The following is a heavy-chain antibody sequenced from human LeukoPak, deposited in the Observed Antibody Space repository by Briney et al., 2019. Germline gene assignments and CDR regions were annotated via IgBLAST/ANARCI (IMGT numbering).Heavy chain of an antibody. D-gene: IGHD6-13*01. Sequence: GGSLRLSCVASGFTFSRHWMAWVRQAPGKGLEWVANIKKDGREIYYMDSVKGRFTISRDNAKNSLYLQMNSLRAEDTAVYYCARRGSSSPRAFDIWGQGTMVTVSS. CDR2: IKKDGREI. CDR3: ARRGSSSPRAFDI. J-gene: IGHJ3*02. V-gene: IGHV3-7*01. CDR1: GFTFSRHW.